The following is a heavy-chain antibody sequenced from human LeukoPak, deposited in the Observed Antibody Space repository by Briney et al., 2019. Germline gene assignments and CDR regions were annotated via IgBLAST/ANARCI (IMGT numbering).Heavy chain of an antibody. Sequence: SETLSLTCTVSGGSISSYYRSWIRQPAGKGLEWIGRIYTSGSTNYNPSLKSRVTISVDTSKNQFSLKLSSVTAADTAVYYCARGVGSSPYYYYYMDVWGKGTTVTVSS. D-gene: IGHD6-6*01. CDR3: ARGVGSSPYYYYYMDV. V-gene: IGHV4-4*07. CDR1: GGSISSYY. CDR2: IYTSGST. J-gene: IGHJ6*03.